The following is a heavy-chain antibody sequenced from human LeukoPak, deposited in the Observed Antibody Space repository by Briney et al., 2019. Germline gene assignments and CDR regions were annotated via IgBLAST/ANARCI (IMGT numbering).Heavy chain of an antibody. V-gene: IGHV3-23*01. CDR1: GFTFSSYA. CDR3: ARPASGWYIFDC. J-gene: IGHJ4*02. D-gene: IGHD6-19*01. CDR2: IGASGVST. Sequence: GGSLRLSCAASGFTFSSYAMSWVRQAPGKGLEWVSGIGASGVSTYYADSVKGRFTISRDNSKNTVYLQMNSLRAEDTAIYYCARPASGWYIFDCWGQGTLVTVSS.